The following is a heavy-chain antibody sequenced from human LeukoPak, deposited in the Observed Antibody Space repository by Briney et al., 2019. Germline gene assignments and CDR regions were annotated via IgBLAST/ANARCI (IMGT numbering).Heavy chain of an antibody. CDR3: ARVVRDCGGDCYGY. J-gene: IGHJ4*02. V-gene: IGHV1-3*01. CDR1: GYTFTSYA. Sequence: GASVKVSCKASGYTFTSYAMHWVRQAPGQRLEWMGWINAGNGNTKYSQKFQGRVTITRDTSASTAYMELGSLRSEDTAVYYCARVVRDCGGDCYGYWGQGTLVTVSS. D-gene: IGHD2-21*02. CDR2: INAGNGNT.